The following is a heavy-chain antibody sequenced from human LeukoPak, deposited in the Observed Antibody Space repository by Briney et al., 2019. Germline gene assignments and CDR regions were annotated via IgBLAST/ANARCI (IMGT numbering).Heavy chain of an antibody. D-gene: IGHD5-12*01. J-gene: IGHJ4*02. CDR3: ARDLFKDDHSGYEDDY. CDR2: IIPIFGTA. CDR1: GGTFSSYA. V-gene: IGHV1-69*13. Sequence: SVKVSCKASGGTFSSYAISWVRQAPGQGLEWMGGIIPIFGTANYAQKFQGRVTITAEEATSTACMELSSLRSEHTAVYYCARDLFKDDHSGYEDDYWGQGTLVTVSS.